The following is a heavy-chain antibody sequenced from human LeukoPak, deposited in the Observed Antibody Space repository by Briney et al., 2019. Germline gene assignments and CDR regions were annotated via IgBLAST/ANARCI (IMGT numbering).Heavy chain of an antibody. V-gene: IGHV4-59*01. Sequence: SETLSLTCTVSGGSISSYYWSWIRQPPGKGLEWIAYIYYSGSTNYNPSLKSRVTISVDTSKNQFSLKLTSVTAADTAVYYCARSGYSYGADAVDIWGQGTMVTVSS. CDR2: IYYSGST. J-gene: IGHJ3*02. CDR1: GGSISSYY. D-gene: IGHD5-18*01. CDR3: ARSGYSYGADAVDI.